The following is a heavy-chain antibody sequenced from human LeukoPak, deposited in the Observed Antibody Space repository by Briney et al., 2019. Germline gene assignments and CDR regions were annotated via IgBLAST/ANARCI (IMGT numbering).Heavy chain of an antibody. J-gene: IGHJ4*02. CDR1: GYSISSAYY. V-gene: IGHV4-38-2*01. D-gene: IGHD3-16*02. CDR3: ARRGYDYVWGSYRLYYFDY. Sequence: PSETLSLTCAVSGYSISSAYYWSWIRPPPGKGLEWIEYIYHSGSTNYNPSLKSRVTISVDTSKNQFSLKLSSVTAADTAVYYCARRGYDYVWGSYRLYYFDYWGQGTLVTVSS. CDR2: IYHSGST.